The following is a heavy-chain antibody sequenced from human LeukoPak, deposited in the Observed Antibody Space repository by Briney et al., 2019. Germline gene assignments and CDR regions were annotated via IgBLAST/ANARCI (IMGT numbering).Heavy chain of an antibody. D-gene: IGHD6-19*01. CDR3: ATSPVAANYYYGMDV. J-gene: IGHJ6*02. V-gene: IGHV3-23*01. Sequence: QPGGSLRLSCAASGFTFSSYAMSWVRQAPGKGLEWVSAISGSGGSTYYADSVKGRFTISRDNSKNTLYLQMNSLRAEDTAVYYCATSPVAANYYYGMDVWGQGTTVTVSS. CDR2: ISGSGGST. CDR1: GFTFSSYA.